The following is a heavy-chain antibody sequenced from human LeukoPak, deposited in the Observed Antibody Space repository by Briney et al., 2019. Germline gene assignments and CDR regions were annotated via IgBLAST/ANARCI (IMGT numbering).Heavy chain of an antibody. CDR3: AKDPGMAVYSYGYDAFDI. Sequence: GGSLRLSCAASGFTLSSYRVHWVRQAPGKGVVWVAVISYNGHNKYSADSVKGRFTISMDNSKNTMYLQMNSLRAEDTAIYYCAKDPGMAVYSYGYDAFDIWGQGTMVTVSS. J-gene: IGHJ3*02. D-gene: IGHD5-18*01. CDR2: ISYNGHNK. V-gene: IGHV3-30*18. CDR1: GFTLSSYR.